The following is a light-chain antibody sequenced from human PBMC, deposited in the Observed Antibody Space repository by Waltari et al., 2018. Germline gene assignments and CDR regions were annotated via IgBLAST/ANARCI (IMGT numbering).Light chain of an antibody. CDR1: SSDVRSYNL. V-gene: IGLV2-23*01. J-gene: IGLJ1*01. Sequence: QSALTQPASVSGSPGQSITISCTGTSSDVRSYNLISWYQQHPGKAPKLMIYEGSKRPSGVSNRFSGSKSGNTASLTISGLQAEDEADYYCCSYAGSSTSYVFGTGTKVTVL. CDR2: EGS. CDR3: CSYAGSSTSYV.